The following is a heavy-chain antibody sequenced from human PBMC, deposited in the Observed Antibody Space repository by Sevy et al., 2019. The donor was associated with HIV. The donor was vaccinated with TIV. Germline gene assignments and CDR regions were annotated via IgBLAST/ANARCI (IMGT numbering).Heavy chain of an antibody. CDR3: ARDEYSSGWYAFDI. V-gene: IGHV3-21*01. D-gene: IGHD6-19*01. Sequence: GGSLRLSCAASGFTFSSYSMNWVRQAPGKGLEWVSSISSSSSYIYYADSVKGRFTISRDNAKNSLYLQMNSLRAEDTAVYYCARDEYSSGWYAFDIWGQGTMVTVSS. J-gene: IGHJ3*02. CDR2: ISSSSSYI. CDR1: GFTFSSYS.